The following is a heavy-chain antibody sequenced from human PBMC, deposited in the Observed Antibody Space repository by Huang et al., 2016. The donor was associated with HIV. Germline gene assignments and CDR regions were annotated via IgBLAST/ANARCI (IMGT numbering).Heavy chain of an antibody. CDR1: GFTVSTNY. Sequence: EVQLVESGGGLIQPGGSLRLSCAASGFTVSTNYMTWVRQAPGNGLKWVSLIDSGGTTYYADSGKGRLTISRDDSENTRDLHMTSLRAGDTAVYYCAKEGDTGAALGYWGQGTLVTVS. CDR3: AKEGDTGAALGY. CDR2: IDSGGTT. V-gene: IGHV3-53*01. D-gene: IGHD2-8*02. J-gene: IGHJ4*02.